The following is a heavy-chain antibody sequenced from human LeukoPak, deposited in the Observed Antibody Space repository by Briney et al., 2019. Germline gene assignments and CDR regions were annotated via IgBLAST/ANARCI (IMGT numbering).Heavy chain of an antibody. V-gene: IGHV3-74*01. CDR2: INSDGSST. CDR3: ARGGYYDSSGSDY. J-gene: IGHJ4*02. Sequence: GGSLRLSCAASGFTFSSYWMHWVRQAPGQGLVWVSRINSDGSSTSYADSVKGRFTISRDNAKNTLYLQMNSLRAEDTAVYYCARGGYYDSSGSDYWGQGTLVTVSS. D-gene: IGHD3-22*01. CDR1: GFTFSSYW.